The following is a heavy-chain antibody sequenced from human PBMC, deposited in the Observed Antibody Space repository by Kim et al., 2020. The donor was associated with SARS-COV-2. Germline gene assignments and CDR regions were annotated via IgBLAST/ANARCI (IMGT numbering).Heavy chain of an antibody. J-gene: IGHJ4*02. CDR1: GFNFNAYV. CDR3: ARDRAGRSMDY. Sequence: GGSLRLSCAASGFNFNAYVMHWVRQAPGKGLELVAVIWFDGSRIYYVDSVKGRFTISRDSSKSTVYLQMNNLRADDTAVYYCARDRAGRSMDYWGQGTLV. D-gene: IGHD6-6*01. CDR2: IWFDGSRI. V-gene: IGHV3-33*01.